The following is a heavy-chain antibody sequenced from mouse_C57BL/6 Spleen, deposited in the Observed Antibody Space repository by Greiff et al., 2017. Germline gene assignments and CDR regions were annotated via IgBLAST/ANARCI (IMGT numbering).Heavy chain of an antibody. Sequence: QVQLQQPGAELVKPGASVKMSCKASGYTFTSYWITWVKQRPGQGLEWIGDIYPGSGSTKYTAKFKSKATLTVDTSSSTAYMQRSSLTSEDTAVYYCARAYYCYYDYAMDDGGQGTSVTVSS. V-gene: IGHV1-55*01. CDR3: ARAYYCYYDYAMDD. CDR2: IYPGSGST. CDR1: GYTFTSYW. J-gene: IGHJ4*01. D-gene: IGHD2-12*01.